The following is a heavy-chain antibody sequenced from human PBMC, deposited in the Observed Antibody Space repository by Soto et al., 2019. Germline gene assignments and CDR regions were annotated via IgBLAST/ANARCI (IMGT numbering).Heavy chain of an antibody. D-gene: IGHD6-19*01. Sequence: EVQLLESGGGLVQPGGSLRLSCTASGFIFSSYAMSWVRQAPGKGLEWVSAISASGDNAYYADSVKGRFTISRDRSKSLYMHMKSLRAEDTAIYYCAKFLVAGTRGYFDSWGQGTLVTVSS. CDR1: GFIFSSYA. CDR2: ISASGDNA. J-gene: IGHJ4*02. CDR3: AKFLVAGTRGYFDS. V-gene: IGHV3-23*01.